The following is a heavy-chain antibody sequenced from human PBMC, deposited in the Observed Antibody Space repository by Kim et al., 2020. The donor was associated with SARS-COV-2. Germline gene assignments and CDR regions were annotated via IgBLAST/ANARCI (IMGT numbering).Heavy chain of an antibody. D-gene: IGHD3-16*01. Sequence: GRFTLSRDNSKNNLYLQMNSLIPEDTAVYYCAKSHLGDLDATNSYAHDYWGQGTLVTVSS. CDR3: AKSHLGDLDATNSYAHDY. V-gene: IGHV3-30*02. J-gene: IGHJ4*02.